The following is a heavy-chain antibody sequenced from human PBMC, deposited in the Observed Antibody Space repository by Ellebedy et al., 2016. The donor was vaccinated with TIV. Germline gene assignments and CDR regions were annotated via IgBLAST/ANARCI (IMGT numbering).Heavy chain of an antibody. CDR3: ARRIADRPGYYYGLDV. CDR1: GFTFSSYG. D-gene: IGHD6-6*01. J-gene: IGHJ6*02. CDR2: IWYDGSHK. Sequence: GGSLRLSCAASGFTFSSYGMHWVRQAPGKGLKWVAVIWYDGSHKYYADSVKGRFTISRDNSKNTLSLQMNSLRADDTAVYYCARRIADRPGYYYGLDVWGQGTTVTVSS. V-gene: IGHV3-33*01.